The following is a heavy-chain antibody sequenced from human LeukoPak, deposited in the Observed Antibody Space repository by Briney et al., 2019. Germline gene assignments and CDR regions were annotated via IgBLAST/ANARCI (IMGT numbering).Heavy chain of an antibody. CDR3: ARYVVSGSGRYYFDY. CDR1: GGSISSSNYY. D-gene: IGHD3-10*01. V-gene: IGHV4-39*01. Sequence: SETLSLTCTVSGGSISSSNYYWSWIRQPPGRELEWIASINYGGTTYYNPSLKSRVTIFVDTSKNQFSLRLGSVTAADTAVYLCARYVVSGSGRYYFDYWGQGSLVTVSS. J-gene: IGHJ4*02. CDR2: INYGGTT.